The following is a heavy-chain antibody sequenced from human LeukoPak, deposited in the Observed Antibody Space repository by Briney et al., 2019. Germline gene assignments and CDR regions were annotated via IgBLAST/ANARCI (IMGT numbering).Heavy chain of an antibody. D-gene: IGHD2-15*01. CDR1: GGSISSYY. V-gene: IGHV4-59*08. Sequence: SETLSLTCTVSGGSISSYYWSWIRQPPGKGLEWIGYIYYSGSTNYNPSLKSRVTISVDTSKNQFSLKLSSVTAADTAVYYCASLYCSGGSCYPRYWGQETLVAVSS. CDR3: ASLYCSGGSCYPRY. CDR2: IYYSGST. J-gene: IGHJ4*02.